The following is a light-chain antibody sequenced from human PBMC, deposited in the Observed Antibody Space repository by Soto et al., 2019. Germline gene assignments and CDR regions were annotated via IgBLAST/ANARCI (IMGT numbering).Light chain of an antibody. Sequence: QSALTQPASVSGSPGQSITISCTGTSSDVGGYNYVSWYQQHPGKAPKLMIYDVSNRPSGVSNRFSGSKSGNTASLTISGLQAEDEADYYCSSYTSSSTPVFGTGNKVTVL. J-gene: IGLJ1*01. CDR3: SSYTSSSTPV. CDR1: SSDVGGYNY. V-gene: IGLV2-14*01. CDR2: DVS.